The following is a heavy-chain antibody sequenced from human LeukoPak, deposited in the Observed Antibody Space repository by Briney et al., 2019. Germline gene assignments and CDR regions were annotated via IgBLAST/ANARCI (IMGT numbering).Heavy chain of an antibody. J-gene: IGHJ4*02. V-gene: IGHV4-34*01. CDR1: GGSFSGYY. D-gene: IGHD4-23*01. Sequence: SETLSLTCAVYGGSFSGYYWSWIRQPPGKGLEWIGEINHSGSTNYNPSLKSRVTISVDTSKNQFSLKLSSMTAADTAVYYCASQGHYGGNQLDYWGQGTLVTVSS. CDR3: ASQGHYGGNQLDY. CDR2: INHSGST.